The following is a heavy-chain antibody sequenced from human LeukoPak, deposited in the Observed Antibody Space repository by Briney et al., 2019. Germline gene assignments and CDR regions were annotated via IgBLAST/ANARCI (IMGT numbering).Heavy chain of an antibody. CDR1: GFTFSSYW. CDR3: AREGTTGTTGGYYFDY. CDR2: IKQDGSEK. D-gene: IGHD1-1*01. J-gene: IGHJ4*02. V-gene: IGHV3-7*01. Sequence: PGGSLRLSCAASGFTFSSYWMSWVRQAPGKGLEWVANIKQDGSEKYYVDSVKGRFTISRDNAKNSLYLQMNSLRAEDTAVYYCAREGTTGTTGGYYFDYWGQGTLVTVSS.